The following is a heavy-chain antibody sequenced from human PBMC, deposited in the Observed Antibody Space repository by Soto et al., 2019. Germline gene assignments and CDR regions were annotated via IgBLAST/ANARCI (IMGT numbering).Heavy chain of an antibody. D-gene: IGHD3-22*01. CDR1: GFTFSIYS. Sequence: GGSLRLSCSASGFTFSIYSMHWVRHAPGKGLEFVSVIRNNGISTYYADSVKGRFTISRDNSKNTLSLQMRSLRPEDTAVYYCVKGGTSVSSAGFDYWGLGTLVTSPQ. V-gene: IGHV3-64D*06. CDR3: VKGGTSVSSAGFDY. CDR2: IRNNGIST. J-gene: IGHJ4*02.